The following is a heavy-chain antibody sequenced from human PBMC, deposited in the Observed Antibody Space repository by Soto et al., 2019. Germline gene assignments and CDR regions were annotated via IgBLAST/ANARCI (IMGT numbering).Heavy chain of an antibody. CDR3: ARAKELEPTIFGVVLETYYYYYGMDV. J-gene: IGHJ6*02. D-gene: IGHD3-3*01. Sequence: ASVKVSCKASGGTFSSYAISWVRQAPGQGLEWMGGIIPIFGTANYAQKFQGRVTITADESTSTAYMELSSLRSEDTAVYYCARAKELEPTIFGVVLETYYYYYGMDVWGQGTTVTVSS. CDR1: GGTFSSYA. V-gene: IGHV1-69*13. CDR2: IIPIFGTA.